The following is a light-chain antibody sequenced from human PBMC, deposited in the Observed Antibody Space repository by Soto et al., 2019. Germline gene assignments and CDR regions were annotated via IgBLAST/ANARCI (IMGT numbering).Light chain of an antibody. Sequence: DIQMTQSPSTLSAFVGDRVTITCRASQSISNWLAWYQQKPGKAPKLLIYKASSLESGVPSRFSGSGSGTEFTLTISSLQPDDFATYYCQQYNSYPAFGQGTKVEIK. J-gene: IGKJ1*01. CDR1: QSISNW. CDR2: KAS. V-gene: IGKV1-5*03. CDR3: QQYNSYPA.